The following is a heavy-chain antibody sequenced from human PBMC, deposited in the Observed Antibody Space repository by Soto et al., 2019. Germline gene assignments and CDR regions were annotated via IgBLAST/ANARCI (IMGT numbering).Heavy chain of an antibody. CDR3: ARESTYYDILTGYRSAEFFQH. Sequence: ASVKVYCKASGYTFTSYGISWVRQAPGQGLEWMGWISAYNGNTNYAQKLQGRVTMTTDTSTSTAYMELRSLRSDDTAVYYCARESTYYDILTGYRSAEFFQHWGQGTLVTVSS. CDR1: GYTFTSYG. D-gene: IGHD3-9*01. V-gene: IGHV1-18*01. J-gene: IGHJ1*01. CDR2: ISAYNGNT.